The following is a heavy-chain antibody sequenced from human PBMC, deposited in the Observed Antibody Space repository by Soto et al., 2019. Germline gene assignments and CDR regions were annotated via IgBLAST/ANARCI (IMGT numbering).Heavy chain of an antibody. CDR3: AKDGEAYNGVWDYFDH. D-gene: IGHD3-16*01. Sequence: EVQLLESGGGLVQSGGSLRLSCAASGFTFSNYAMTWVRQDPGKGLEWVSGISGGGEEGYNADSVKGRFIICRDNSMNTLYLQMNSLRAEDTAIYYCAKDGEAYNGVWDYFDHWGQGTLITVSS. CDR2: ISGGGEEG. J-gene: IGHJ4*02. CDR1: GFTFSNYA. V-gene: IGHV3-23*01.